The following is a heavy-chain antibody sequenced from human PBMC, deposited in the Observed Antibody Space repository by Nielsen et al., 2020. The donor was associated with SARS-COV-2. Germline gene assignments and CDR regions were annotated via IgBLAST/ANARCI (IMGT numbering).Heavy chain of an antibody. CDR1: GFTFSSYW. Sequence: GGSLRLSCAASGFTFSSYWMSWVRQAPGKGLEWAANIKQDGSEKYYVDSVKGRFTISRDNAKNSLYLQMNSLRAEDTAVYYCARDHSSSSPYYYYYYMDVWGKGTTVTVSS. D-gene: IGHD6-6*01. J-gene: IGHJ6*03. V-gene: IGHV3-7*03. CDR3: ARDHSSSSPYYYYYYMDV. CDR2: IKQDGSEK.